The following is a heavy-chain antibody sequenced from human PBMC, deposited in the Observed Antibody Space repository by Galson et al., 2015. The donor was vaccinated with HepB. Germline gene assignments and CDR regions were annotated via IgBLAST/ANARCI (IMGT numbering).Heavy chain of an antibody. CDR3: TRAVVPAAIDY. Sequence: LTCTVSGDSVSPYYYNWIRQPPGKGLEWLGHISYSGSTKYNPSLKSRVTISLDMSQRQFSLRLNSATAADTAVYYCTRAVVPAAIDYWGQGILVTVSS. J-gene: IGHJ4*02. V-gene: IGHV4-59*02. CDR2: ISYSGST. D-gene: IGHD2-15*01. CDR1: GDSVSPYY.